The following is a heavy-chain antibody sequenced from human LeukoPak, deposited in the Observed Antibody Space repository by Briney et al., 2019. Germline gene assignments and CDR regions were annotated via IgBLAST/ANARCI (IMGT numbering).Heavy chain of an antibody. V-gene: IGHV3-7*03. D-gene: IGHD6-13*01. CDR1: GFTFRNYW. J-gene: IGHJ4*02. CDR3: ARHPNSNWDY. Sequence: GGSLRLSCAASGFTFRNYWMSWVRQVPGKGLEWVVNINEGGNEKNYVDSVKGRFTASRDNAQNSLYLQMDSLRVEDTAVYYCARHPNSNWDYWGQGTLVTVSS. CDR2: INEGGNEK.